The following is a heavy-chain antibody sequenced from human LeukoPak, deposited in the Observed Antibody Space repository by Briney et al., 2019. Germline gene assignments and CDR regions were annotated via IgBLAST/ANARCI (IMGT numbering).Heavy chain of an antibody. CDR2: IYHSGST. D-gene: IGHD5-12*01. V-gene: IGHV4-38-2*02. J-gene: IGHJ4*02. Sequence: SETLSLTCTVSGYSISSGYYWGWIRQPPGKGLEWIGSIYHSGSTCYNPSLKSRVTISVDTSKNQFSLKLSSVTAADTAVYYCARSGYDSLFDYWGQGTLVTVSS. CDR1: GYSISSGYY. CDR3: ARSGYDSLFDY.